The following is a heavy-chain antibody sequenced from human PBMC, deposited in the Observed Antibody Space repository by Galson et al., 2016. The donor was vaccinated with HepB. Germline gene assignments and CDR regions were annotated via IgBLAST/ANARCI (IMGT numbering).Heavy chain of an antibody. Sequence: QSGAEVKKPGESLKISCKGSGYSFTSYWIGWVRQMPGKGLEWMGIIYPGESDTRYSPSFQAPVTISADKSISTSYLQWSSLKAPDTAMYYCARQTAAGTIDCYYYGMDVWGQGTTVTVSS. CDR3: ARQTAAGTIDCYYYGMDV. CDR2: IYPGESDT. CDR1: GYSFTSYW. D-gene: IGHD6-13*01. J-gene: IGHJ6*02. V-gene: IGHV5-51*01.